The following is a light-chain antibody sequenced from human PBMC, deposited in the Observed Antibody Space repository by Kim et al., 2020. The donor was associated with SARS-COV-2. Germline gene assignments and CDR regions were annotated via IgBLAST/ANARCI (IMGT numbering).Light chain of an antibody. Sequence: GVTISGSGTSSNIGTNTVHWYQQLPGMAPKVLIYTDDQRPSGVPDRFSGSRSGNSASLAISGLQSEDEADYYCAAWDDSLNGLWVFGGGTQLTVL. J-gene: IGLJ3*02. V-gene: IGLV1-44*01. CDR2: TDD. CDR1: SSNIGTNT. CDR3: AAWDDSLNGLWV.